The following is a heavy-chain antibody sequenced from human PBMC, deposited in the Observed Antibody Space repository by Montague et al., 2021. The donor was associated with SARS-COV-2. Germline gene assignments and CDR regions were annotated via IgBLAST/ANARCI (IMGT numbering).Heavy chain of an antibody. V-gene: IGHV4-34*01. Sequence: SETLSLTCAVYGGSFSGYYWSWIRQPPGKGLEWIGEINHSGSTNYNPSLKSRVTISVDTSKNQFSLKLSSVTAADTAVYYCARRGYSYYYYGMDVWGPGTTVTVSS. CDR3: ARRGYSYYYYGMDV. D-gene: IGHD5-24*01. J-gene: IGHJ6*02. CDR1: GGSFSGYY. CDR2: INHSGST.